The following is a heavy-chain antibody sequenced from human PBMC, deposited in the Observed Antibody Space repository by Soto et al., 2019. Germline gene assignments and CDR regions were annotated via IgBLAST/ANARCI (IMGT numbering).Heavy chain of an antibody. V-gene: IGHV4-59*01. CDR1: GGSISSYY. CDR3: ARGSYSGFYYYYYMDV. D-gene: IGHD2-15*01. J-gene: IGHJ6*03. Sequence: QVQLQESGPGLVKPSETLSLTCTVSGGSISSYYWSWIRQPPGKGLEWIGYIYYSGSTNYNPSLKSRVTISVDTSKNQFSRKLSSVTAADTAVYYCARGSYSGFYYYYYMDVWGKGTTVTVSS. CDR2: IYYSGST.